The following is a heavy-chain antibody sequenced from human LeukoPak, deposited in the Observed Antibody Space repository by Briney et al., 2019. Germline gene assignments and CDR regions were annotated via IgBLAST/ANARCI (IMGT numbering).Heavy chain of an antibody. D-gene: IGHD2/OR15-2a*01. CDR1: GFTFSSYA. CDR2: MSGGGGST. CDR3: AKYILSRYYYYGMDV. J-gene: IGHJ6*02. V-gene: IGHV3-23*01. Sequence: GGSLRLSCAASGFTFSSYAMSWVRQAPGKGLEWVSGMSGGGGSTNYADPVKGRFTISRDNSKNTLYLQMNSLRAEDTAVYYCAKYILSRYYYYGMDVWGQGTTVTVSS.